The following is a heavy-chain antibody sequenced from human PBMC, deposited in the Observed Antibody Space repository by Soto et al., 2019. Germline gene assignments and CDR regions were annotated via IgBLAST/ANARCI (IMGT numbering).Heavy chain of an antibody. D-gene: IGHD6-19*01. CDR1: GFSLSTSGVG. V-gene: IGHV2-5*02. Sequence: QITLKESGPTLVKPTQTLTLTCTFSGFSLSTSGVGVGWIRQPPGKALEWLALIYWDDDKRYSPSLKSRLTITKETSKNQVVLTMTNMDPVDTATYYCAHSTVIAVAGEDFDYWGQGTLVTVSS. J-gene: IGHJ4*02. CDR3: AHSTVIAVAGEDFDY. CDR2: IYWDDDK.